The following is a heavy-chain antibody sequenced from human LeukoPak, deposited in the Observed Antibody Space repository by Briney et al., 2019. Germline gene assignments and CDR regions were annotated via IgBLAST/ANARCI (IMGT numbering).Heavy chain of an antibody. CDR1: GFPFSTYA. J-gene: IGHJ4*02. Sequence: PGGSLRLSCAASGFPFSTYAMGWVRQAPGKGLEWVSAINGGGGSTFYADAVKGRFTISRDNAKNSLYLQMNSLRGEDTAVYYCARVTRYFDWLYFDYWGQGTLVTVSS. V-gene: IGHV3-23*01. CDR3: ARVTRYFDWLYFDY. CDR2: INGGGGST. D-gene: IGHD3-9*01.